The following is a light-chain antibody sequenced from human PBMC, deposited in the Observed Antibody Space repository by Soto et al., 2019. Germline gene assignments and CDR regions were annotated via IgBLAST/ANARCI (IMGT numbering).Light chain of an antibody. CDR3: QQYNSYSPT. CDR1: QSISSW. CDR2: DAS. J-gene: IGKJ1*01. V-gene: IGKV1-5*01. Sequence: DIPMTQSPSTLSASVGDRVTITCRASQSISSWLAWYQQKPGKAPKLLIYDASSLESGVPSRFSGSGSGTEFTLTICSLQLDDFATYYCQQYNSYSPTFGQGTKVEIK.